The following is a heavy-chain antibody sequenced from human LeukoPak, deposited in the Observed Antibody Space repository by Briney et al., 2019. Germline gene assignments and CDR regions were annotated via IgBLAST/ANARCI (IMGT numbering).Heavy chain of an antibody. J-gene: IGHJ5*02. CDR2: IYYNGST. CDR3: AREVSIVATIKRWFDP. CDR1: GGSISSYY. Sequence: PSETLSLTCTVSGGSISSYYWSWIRQPPGKGLEWIGYIYYNGSTNYNPSLKSPVTISVDMSKNQFSLKLSSVTAADTAVYYCAREVSIVATIKRWFDPWGQGTLVTVSS. D-gene: IGHD5-12*01. V-gene: IGHV4-59*12.